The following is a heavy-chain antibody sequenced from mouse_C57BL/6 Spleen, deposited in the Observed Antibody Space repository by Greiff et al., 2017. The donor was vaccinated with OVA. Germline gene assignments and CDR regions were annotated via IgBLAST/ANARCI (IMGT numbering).Heavy chain of an antibody. CDR3: ASDSSGYVDYFDY. J-gene: IGHJ2*01. V-gene: IGHV1-55*01. Sequence: VQLQQPGAELVKPGASVKMSCKASGYTFTSYWITWVKQRPGQGLEWIGDIYPGSGSTNYNEKFKSKATLTVDTSSSTAYMQLSSLTSEDSAVYYCASDSSGYVDYFDYWGQVTTLTVSS. CDR2: IYPGSGST. D-gene: IGHD3-2*02. CDR1: GYTFTSYW.